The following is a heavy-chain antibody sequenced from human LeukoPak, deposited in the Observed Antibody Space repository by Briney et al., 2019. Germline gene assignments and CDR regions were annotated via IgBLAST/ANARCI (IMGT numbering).Heavy chain of an antibody. CDR2: ITSRSTT. Sequence: GVLRLSCAASGFISSHYGMNWVRQAPGKGLEWVSGITSRSTTYYADSVKGRFTISRDNSKNTLYLQMNSLRAEDTAVYYCAELGITMIGGVWGKGTTVTISS. J-gene: IGHJ6*04. CDR1: GFISSHYG. D-gene: IGHD3-10*02. V-gene: IGHV3-23*01. CDR3: AELGITMIGGV.